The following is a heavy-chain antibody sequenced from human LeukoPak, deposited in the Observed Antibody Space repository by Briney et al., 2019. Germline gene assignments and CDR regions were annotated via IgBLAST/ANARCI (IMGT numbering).Heavy chain of an antibody. D-gene: IGHD4-11*01. Sequence: ASVKVSCKAFGYTFTGYYMHWVRQAPGQGLEWMGWINPNSGGTNYAQKFQGWVTMTRDTSISTAYMELSRLRSEDTAVYYCATNDYSNYGCSVYWGQGTLVTVSS. J-gene: IGHJ4*02. CDR3: ATNDYSNYGCSVY. V-gene: IGHV1-2*04. CDR2: INPNSGGT. CDR1: GYTFTGYY.